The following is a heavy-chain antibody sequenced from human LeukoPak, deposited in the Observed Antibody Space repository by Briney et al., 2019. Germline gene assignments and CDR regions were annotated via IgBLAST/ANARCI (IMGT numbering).Heavy chain of an antibody. CDR3: ARDNTVLRYFDWLSVKGWFDP. V-gene: IGHV4-30-4*08. J-gene: IGHJ5*02. CDR1: GGSISSDDFY. CDR2: IYYSGST. Sequence: PSETLSLTCTVSGGSISSDDFYWSWIRQTPGKGLEWIGNIYYSGSTYYNPSLKSRVTVSVDTSKNQFSLKLSSVTTADTAVYYCARDNTVLRYFDWLSVKGWFDPWGQGTLVTVSS. D-gene: IGHD3-9*01.